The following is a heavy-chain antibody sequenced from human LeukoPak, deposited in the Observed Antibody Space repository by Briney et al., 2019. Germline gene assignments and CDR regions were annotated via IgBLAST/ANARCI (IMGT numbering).Heavy chain of an antibody. V-gene: IGHV4-39*07. J-gene: IGHJ5*02. CDR3: ARARVFLWFGELPSWFDP. CDR1: GGSISSSSYY. D-gene: IGHD3-10*01. Sequence: SETLSLTCTVSGGSISSSSYYWGWIRQPPGKGLEWIGSIYYSGSTYYNPSLKSRVTISVDTSKNQFSLKLSSVTAADTAVYYCARARVFLWFGELPSWFDPWGQGTLVTVSS. CDR2: IYYSGST.